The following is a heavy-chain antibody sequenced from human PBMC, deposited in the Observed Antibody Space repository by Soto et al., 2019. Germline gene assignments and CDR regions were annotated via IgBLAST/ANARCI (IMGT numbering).Heavy chain of an antibody. CDR2: INHSGST. CDR1: GGSFSGYS. V-gene: IGHV4-34*01. J-gene: IGHJ6*02. Sequence: PSETLSLTCAVYGGSFSGYSWSWIRQPPGKGLEWIGEINHSGSTNDNPSLKSRVTISVDTSKNQFSLKLSSVTAADTAVYYCARGQARGIAARRYYGMDVWGQGTTVTVSS. D-gene: IGHD6-6*01. CDR3: ARGQARGIAARRYYGMDV.